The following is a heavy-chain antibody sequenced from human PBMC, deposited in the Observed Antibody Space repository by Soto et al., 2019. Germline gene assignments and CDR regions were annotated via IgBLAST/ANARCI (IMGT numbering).Heavy chain of an antibody. CDR1: GGTFSSNT. Sequence: SVKVSCKASGGTFSSNTISWVRQAPRQGLEWMGRIIPILGIANYAQKFQGRVTITADKSTSTAYMELSSLRSEDTAVYYCARDPLFSAGNNWFDPWGQGTLVTVSS. CDR3: ARDPLFSAGNNWFDP. J-gene: IGHJ5*02. D-gene: IGHD3-10*01. V-gene: IGHV1-69*04. CDR2: IIPILGIA.